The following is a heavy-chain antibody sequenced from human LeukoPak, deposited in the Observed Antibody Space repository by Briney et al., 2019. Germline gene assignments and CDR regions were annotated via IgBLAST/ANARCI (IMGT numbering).Heavy chain of an antibody. Sequence: PGGSLRLSCAASGLTFDDYGMSWVRQAPGKGLEWVSGINWNGGSTGYADSVKGRFTISRDNAKNSLYLQMNSLRAEDTALYYCARGLYPVYYDSSGTPGPYYFDYWGQGTLVTVSS. CDR3: ARGLYPVYYDSSGTPGPYYFDY. V-gene: IGHV3-20*04. CDR2: INWNGGST. D-gene: IGHD3-22*01. CDR1: GLTFDDYG. J-gene: IGHJ4*02.